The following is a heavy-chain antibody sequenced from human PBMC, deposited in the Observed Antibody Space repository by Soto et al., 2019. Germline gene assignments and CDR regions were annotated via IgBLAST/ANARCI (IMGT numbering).Heavy chain of an antibody. CDR1: GYTFTSYA. D-gene: IGHD3-22*01. J-gene: IGHJ4*02. CDR3: SRDRVAESSGLFDY. V-gene: IGHV1-3*01. Sequence: QVQLVQSGAEVKKPGASVKVSCKASGYTFTSYAMHWVRQAPGQRLEWMGWMNAVNGKTKSSQKFQGRVTITRDKSASTAYMELSSLRSEDTAVYYCSRDRVAESSGLFDYWGQGTLVTVSS. CDR2: MNAVNGKT.